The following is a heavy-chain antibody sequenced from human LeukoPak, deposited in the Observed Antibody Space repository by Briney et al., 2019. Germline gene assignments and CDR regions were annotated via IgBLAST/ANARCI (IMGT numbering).Heavy chain of an antibody. Sequence: GSVKVSCKASGYTFTSYDINWVRQATGQGLEWMGWMNPNSGNTGYAQKFQGRVTITRNTSISTAYMELSSLRSEDTAVYYCARGVDERIRYFDWLPQYNWFDPWGQGTLVTVSS. CDR1: GYTFTSYD. CDR3: ARGVDERIRYFDWLPQYNWFDP. CDR2: MNPNSGNT. D-gene: IGHD3-9*01. V-gene: IGHV1-8*03. J-gene: IGHJ5*02.